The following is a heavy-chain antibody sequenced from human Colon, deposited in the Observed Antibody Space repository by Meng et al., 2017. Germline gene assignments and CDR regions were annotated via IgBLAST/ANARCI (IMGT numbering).Heavy chain of an antibody. J-gene: IGHJ4*02. CDR2: INPNSGGT. V-gene: IGHV1-2*02. CDR1: GYTFTGYY. CDR3: ARDIGGVLRYFDWLSGSGALDY. D-gene: IGHD3-9*01. Sequence: ASVKVSCKASGYTFTGYYMHWVRQAPGQGLEWMGWINPNSGGTNYAQKFQGRVTMTRDTSISTAYMELSRLRSDDTAVYYCARDIGGVLRYFDWLSGSGALDYWGQGTLVTGSS.